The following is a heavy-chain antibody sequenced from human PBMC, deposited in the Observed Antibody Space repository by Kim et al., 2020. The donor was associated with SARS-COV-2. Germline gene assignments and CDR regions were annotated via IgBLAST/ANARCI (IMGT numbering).Heavy chain of an antibody. D-gene: IGHD4-17*01. CDR3: ARGKYGDYLHGIDI. CDR2: ISIDGGTI. Sequence: GGSLRLSCAASGFSFSNYSMNWIRQAPGKGLEWVSFISIDGGTIFYADSVKGRLTISRDNSKNSLYLQMNTLRAEDTAVYYCARGKYGDYLHGIDIWGQGTTVSVSS. J-gene: IGHJ6*02. CDR1: GFSFSNYS. V-gene: IGHV3-11*04.